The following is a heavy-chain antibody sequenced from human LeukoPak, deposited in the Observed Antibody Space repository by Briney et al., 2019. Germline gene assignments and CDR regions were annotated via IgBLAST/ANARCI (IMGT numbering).Heavy chain of an antibody. CDR1: GYTFTSYG. J-gene: IGHJ4*02. CDR3: ARGRTVVRIGDY. CDR2: ISAYNGNT. Sequence: ASVKVSRKASGYTFTSYGISWVRQAPGQGREWMGWISAYNGNTNYAQKLQGRVTMTTDTSTSTAYMELRSLRSDDTAVYYCARGRTVVRIGDYWGQGTLVTVSS. V-gene: IGHV1-18*01. D-gene: IGHD4-23*01.